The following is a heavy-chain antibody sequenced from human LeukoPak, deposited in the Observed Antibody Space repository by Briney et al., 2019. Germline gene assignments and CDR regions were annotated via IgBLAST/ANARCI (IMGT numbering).Heavy chain of an antibody. J-gene: IGHJ5*02. CDR1: GGTFSSYA. CDR2: IIPIFGTA. Sequence: SVKVSCKASGGTFSSYAISWVRQAPGQGLEWMGGIIPIFGTANYAQRFQGRVTITADESTSTAYMELSSLRSEDTAVYYCARAHPGGSYYGNWFDPWGQGTLVTVSS. CDR3: ARAHPGGSYYGNWFDP. D-gene: IGHD1-26*01. V-gene: IGHV1-69*13.